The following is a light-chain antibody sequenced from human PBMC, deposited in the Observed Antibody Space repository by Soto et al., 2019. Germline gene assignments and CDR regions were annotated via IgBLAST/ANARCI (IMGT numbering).Light chain of an antibody. V-gene: IGKV3-15*01. CDR1: QSVSSN. J-gene: IGKJ1*01. Sequence: PGERATLSCRASQSVSSNLAWYQQKPGQAPRLLIYAASTRATGIPARFSGSGSGTEGTLTISSLQSEDGTVYDGQQYNHWPRTFGQGTKVDI. CDR2: AAS. CDR3: QQYNHWPRT.